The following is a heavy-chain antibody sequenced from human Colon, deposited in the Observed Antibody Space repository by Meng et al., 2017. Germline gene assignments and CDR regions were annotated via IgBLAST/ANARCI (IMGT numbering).Heavy chain of an antibody. CDR3: GRDQGRELINH. Sequence: QEQRQESGTGLVKPSGTLSLTCTVSGDSISSDIWWSWVRQPPGKGLEWIGEVYHRGDTNYNPSLKSRVDISVDKSKNQFYLSLFSVTAADTAVYYCGRDQGRELINHWGQGTLVTVFS. V-gene: IGHV4-4*02. D-gene: IGHD1-7*01. CDR2: VYHRGDT. J-gene: IGHJ4*02. CDR1: GDSISSDIW.